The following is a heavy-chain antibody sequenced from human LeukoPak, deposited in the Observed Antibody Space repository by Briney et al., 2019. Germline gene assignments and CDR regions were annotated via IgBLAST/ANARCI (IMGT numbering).Heavy chain of an antibody. J-gene: IGHJ6*02. D-gene: IGHD6-19*01. Sequence: SQTLSLTCAISGDSVSSNSATWNWIRQSPSRGLEWLGRTYYRSKWYYDCAVSMRGRITINPDTSKDQFSLQVNSVTPEDTAVYYCASGGVAGTGYYYGTDVWGQGTTVTVSS. CDR1: GDSVSSNSAT. V-gene: IGHV6-1*01. CDR3: ASGGVAGTGYYYGTDV. CDR2: TYYRSKWYY.